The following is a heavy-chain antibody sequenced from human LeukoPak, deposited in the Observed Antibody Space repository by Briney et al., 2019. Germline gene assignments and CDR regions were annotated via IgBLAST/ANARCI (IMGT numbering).Heavy chain of an antibody. CDR3: ARARDGSKNALDS. J-gene: IGHJ4*02. Sequence: GGSLRLSCVVSGFTFTTHWMHWVRRVPGKGLVWVSRINIYDGDTYYAGSVRGRFTISRDTAENTMYLQMNSVWAEDTGVYYCARARDGSKNALDSWGQGTLVTVSS. D-gene: IGHD4-11*01. CDR1: GFTFTTHW. V-gene: IGHV3-74*01. CDR2: INIYDGDT.